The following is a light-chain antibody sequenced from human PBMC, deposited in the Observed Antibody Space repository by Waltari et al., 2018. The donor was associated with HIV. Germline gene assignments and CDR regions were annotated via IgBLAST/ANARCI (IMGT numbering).Light chain of an antibody. Sequence: SSELTQPPSVSVSPGQTARNTCPGDALPKQYAFWYQQKPGQAPVLVIYKDRERPSGIPERFSGSSSGTTVTLTISGVQAEDEADYYCQSPDSGTYVVFGGGTKLTVL. J-gene: IGLJ2*01. CDR3: QSPDSGTYVV. V-gene: IGLV3-25*03. CDR2: KDR. CDR1: ALPKQY.